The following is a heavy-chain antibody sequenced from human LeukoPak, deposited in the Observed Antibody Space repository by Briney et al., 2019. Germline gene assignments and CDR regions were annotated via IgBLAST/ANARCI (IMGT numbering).Heavy chain of an antibody. V-gene: IGHV3-7*01. D-gene: IGHD5-12*01. CDR3: ARDLGLSGYDLLDY. J-gene: IGHJ4*02. CDR2: IKLDGTEK. CDR1: GLTFSSYW. Sequence: GGSLRLSCAASGLTFSSYWMTWVRQAPGKGLEWVANIKLDGTEKYYVDSVKGRFTISRDNAKNSLDLQMNSLRVEDTAVYYCARDLGLSGYDLLDYWGQGTMVTVS.